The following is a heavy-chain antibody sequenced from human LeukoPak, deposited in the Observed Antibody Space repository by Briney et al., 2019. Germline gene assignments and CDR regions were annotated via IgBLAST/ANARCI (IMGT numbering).Heavy chain of an antibody. J-gene: IGHJ4*02. Sequence: SETLSLTCTVSGGSISSYYWSWIRQPPGKGLEWIGYIYYSGSTNYNPSLKSRVTISVDTSKNQFSLKLSSMTAADTAVYYCARRYSSGFYFDYWGQGTLVTVSS. CDR3: ARRYSSGFYFDY. D-gene: IGHD6-19*01. V-gene: IGHV4-59*01. CDR2: IYYSGST. CDR1: GGSISSYY.